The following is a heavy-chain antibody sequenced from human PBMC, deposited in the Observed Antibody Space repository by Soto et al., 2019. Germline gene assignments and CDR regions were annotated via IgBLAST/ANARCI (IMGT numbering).Heavy chain of an antibody. J-gene: IGHJ4*02. CDR1: GFTFSSYW. Sequence: GGSLRLSCAASGFTFSSYWMHWVRQAPGKGLVWVSRINSDGSSTSYADSVKGRFTISRDNAKNTLYLQMNSLRAEDTAVYYCARVPHAYYFDYWGQGTLVTVSS. V-gene: IGHV3-74*01. CDR3: ARVPHAYYFDY. CDR2: INSDGSST.